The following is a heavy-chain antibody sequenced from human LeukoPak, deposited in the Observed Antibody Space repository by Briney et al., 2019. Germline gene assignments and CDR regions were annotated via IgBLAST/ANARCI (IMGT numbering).Heavy chain of an antibody. Sequence: GGSLTLSCAASGLTLSSYAMSWVRQAPGKGLEWVSGISGSGGSTYYADSVKGRFTISRDNSKNTLYLQMNSLRAEDTAIYYGATTLPRALTYMDVWGKGNPVTVSS. CDR3: ATTLPRALTYMDV. CDR2: ISGSGGST. J-gene: IGHJ6*03. V-gene: IGHV3-23*01. D-gene: IGHD1-20*01. CDR1: GLTLSSYA.